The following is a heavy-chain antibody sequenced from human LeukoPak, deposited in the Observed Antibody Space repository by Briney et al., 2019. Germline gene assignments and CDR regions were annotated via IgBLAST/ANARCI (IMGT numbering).Heavy chain of an antibody. CDR3: ARDVVPAAIVGYYYYGMDV. J-gene: IGHJ6*04. V-gene: IGHV3-30*04. CDR2: ISYDGSNK. CDR1: GFTFSSYA. D-gene: IGHD2-2*01. Sequence: PGRSLRLSCAASGFTFSSYAMHWVRQAPGKGLEWVAVISYDGSNKYYADSVKGRFTISRDNSKNTLYLQMNSLRAEDTAVYYCARDVVPAAIVGYYYYGMDVWGKGTTVTVSS.